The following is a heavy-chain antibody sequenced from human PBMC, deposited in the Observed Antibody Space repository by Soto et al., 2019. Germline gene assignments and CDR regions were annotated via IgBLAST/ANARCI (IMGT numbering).Heavy chain of an antibody. CDR2: ISHSGST. CDR3: SRRAPEGFDP. V-gene: IGHV4-34*01. J-gene: IGHJ5*02. CDR1: GGSFSGYY. Sequence: LSETLSLTCAVYGGSFSGYYWSWIRQPPGKGPEWIGEISHSGSTYYNPSLKSRVTISVDTSKNHFSLKLGSVTAADTALYYCSRRAPEGFDPWGQGTLVTVSS.